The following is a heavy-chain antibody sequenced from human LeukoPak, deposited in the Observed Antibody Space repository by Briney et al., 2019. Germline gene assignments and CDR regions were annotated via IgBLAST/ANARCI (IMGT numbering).Heavy chain of an antibody. V-gene: IGHV3-7*01. CDR3: ARESGSYPPGAFDI. CDR1: GFTFSSYW. Sequence: GGSLRLSCAASGFTFSSYWMSWVRQAPGKGLEWVANIKQDGSEKYYVDSVKGRSTISRDNAKNSLYLQMNSLRAEDTAVYYCARESGSYPPGAFDIWGQGTMVTVSS. D-gene: IGHD1-26*01. J-gene: IGHJ3*02. CDR2: IKQDGSEK.